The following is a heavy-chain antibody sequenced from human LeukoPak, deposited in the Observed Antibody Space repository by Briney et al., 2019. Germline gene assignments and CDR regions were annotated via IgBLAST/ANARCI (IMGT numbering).Heavy chain of an antibody. V-gene: IGHV3-53*01. CDR3: AKAGLVRVGALDS. Sequence: GGSLRLSCAVSGFTVSSNYMNWVRQAPGKGLEWVSVIHAGGTTFYADSVTGRFSISRDNSKSTLYLQMNSLRVEDTAVYYCAKAGLVRVGALDSWGQGTLVTVSS. CDR1: GFTVSSNY. CDR2: IHAGGTT. D-gene: IGHD1-26*01. J-gene: IGHJ4*02.